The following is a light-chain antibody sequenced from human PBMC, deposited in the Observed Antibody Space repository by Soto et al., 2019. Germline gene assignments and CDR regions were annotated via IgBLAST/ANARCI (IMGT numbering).Light chain of an antibody. J-gene: IGKJ1*01. CDR1: QSVFSS. CDR3: QQYHSWPA. Sequence: EIVMTQSPATLSVSPGERATLSCRASQSVFSSLAWYQQRPGQAPRLLIYSSATRATGIPARFSGSGSGTEFTLTISSLQSEDSAVYYCQQYHSWPAFGQGTKVEIK. V-gene: IGKV3-15*01. CDR2: SSA.